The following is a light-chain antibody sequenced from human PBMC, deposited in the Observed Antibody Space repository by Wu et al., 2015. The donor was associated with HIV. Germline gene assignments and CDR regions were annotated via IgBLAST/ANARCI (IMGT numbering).Light chain of an antibody. V-gene: IGKV1-9*01. Sequence: IQLTQSPSSLSASLGDRVTITCRASRGISSTFLAWYQQKPGKAPKLLIYAASTLQSGVPSRFGGSGSGTEFTLTISSLQPDDFATYYCQQYDAFPLTFGGGTKVEVK. J-gene: IGKJ4*01. CDR3: QQYDAFPLT. CDR1: RGISSTF. CDR2: AAS.